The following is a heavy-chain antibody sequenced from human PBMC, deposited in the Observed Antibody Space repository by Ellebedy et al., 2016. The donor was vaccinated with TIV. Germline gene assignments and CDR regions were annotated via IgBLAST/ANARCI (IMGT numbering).Heavy chain of an antibody. J-gene: IGHJ4*02. V-gene: IGHV3-23*01. CDR2: LSASGGST. D-gene: IGHD6-13*01. CDR3: ARPLFYSSSWYIPLGY. CDR1: GFTFSSYA. Sequence: PGGSLRLSCVASGFTFSSYAMSWVRQAPGKGLEWVSSLSASGGSTYYADSVKGRFTISRDNSKNTLYLQMNSLRAEDTAVYYCARPLFYSSSWYIPLGYWGQGTLVTVSS.